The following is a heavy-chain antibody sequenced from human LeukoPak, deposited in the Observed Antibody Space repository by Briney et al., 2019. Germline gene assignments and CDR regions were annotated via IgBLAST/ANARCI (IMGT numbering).Heavy chain of an antibody. D-gene: IGHD3-3*01. Sequence: SETLSLTCTVSGGSISSYHWSWIRQPPGKGLEWIGYIYYSGSTNYNPSLKSRVTITVDKSKNQFSLKLSSVTAADTAVYYCARHLSVDYDFWSGYSPGYFDLWGRGTLVTVSS. CDR3: ARHLSVDYDFWSGYSPGYFDL. CDR2: IYYSGST. V-gene: IGHV4-59*08. CDR1: GGSISSYH. J-gene: IGHJ2*01.